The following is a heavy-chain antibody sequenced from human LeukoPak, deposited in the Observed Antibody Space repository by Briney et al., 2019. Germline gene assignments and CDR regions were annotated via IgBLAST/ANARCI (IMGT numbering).Heavy chain of an antibody. CDR2: ISSSSSYT. D-gene: IGHD6-13*01. CDR1: GFTFSDYY. J-gene: IGHJ4*02. Sequence: GGSLRLSCAASGFTFSDYYMSWIRQAPGKGLEWVSYISSSSSYTNYADPVKGRFTISRDNAKNSLYLQMNSLRAEDTAVYYCARHLNSSSWLVYFDYWGQGTLVTVSS. V-gene: IGHV3-11*06. CDR3: ARHLNSSSWLVYFDY.